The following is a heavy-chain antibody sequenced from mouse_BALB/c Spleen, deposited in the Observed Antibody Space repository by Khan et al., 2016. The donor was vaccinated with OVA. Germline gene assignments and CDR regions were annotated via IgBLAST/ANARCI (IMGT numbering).Heavy chain of an antibody. V-gene: IGHV3-8*02. D-gene: IGHD2-14*01. Sequence: MQLEESGPSLVKPSQTLSLTCSVTGDSITTGYWNWIRKFPGNKLEYMGYIIYTGYTYYNPSLKSRISITRHTSNNQYYLQFTSVTDEETATYYCARSTDRYAFVYWGQGTLVTVSA. CDR2: IIYTGYT. CDR3: ARSTDRYAFVY. J-gene: IGHJ3*01. CDR1: GDSITTGY.